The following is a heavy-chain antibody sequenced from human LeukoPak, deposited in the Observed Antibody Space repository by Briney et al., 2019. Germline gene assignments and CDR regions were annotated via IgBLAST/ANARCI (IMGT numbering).Heavy chain of an antibody. CDR2: ISSSSSYI. D-gene: IGHD6-13*01. Sequence: GGSLRLSCAASGFTFSSYSMNWVRQAPGKGLEWVSSISSSSSYIYYADSVKGRFTISRDNAKNSLYLQMNSLRAEDTAVYYCARESSSSWYAGNWFDPWGQGTLVTVSS. J-gene: IGHJ5*02. V-gene: IGHV3-21*01. CDR3: ARESSSSWYAGNWFDP. CDR1: GFTFSSYS.